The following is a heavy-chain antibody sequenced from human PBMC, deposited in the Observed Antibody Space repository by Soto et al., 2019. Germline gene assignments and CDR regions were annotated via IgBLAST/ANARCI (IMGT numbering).Heavy chain of an antibody. CDR3: AKEKISTSCCNCFDP. Sequence: GGSRRRSWAAGGFTFDDYAMHWVRQVLGKGLEWVSSISWNSGNIGYADSVKGRFTTSRDNAKNSLYLQMNSLRAADTAVYYSAKEKISTSCCNCFDPWGQGT. CDR2: ISWNSGNI. D-gene: IGHD2-2*01. CDR1: GFTFDDYA. J-gene: IGHJ5*02. V-gene: IGHV3-9*01.